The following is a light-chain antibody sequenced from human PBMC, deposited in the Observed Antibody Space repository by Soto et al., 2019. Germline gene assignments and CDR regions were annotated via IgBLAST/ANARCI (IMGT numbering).Light chain of an antibody. CDR1: TSNLGAGYD. V-gene: IGLV1-40*01. J-gene: IGLJ3*02. CDR3: QAYDYTLTASV. CDR2: GNR. Sequence: LTQPPSVSGAPGQRVTLSCTGNTSNLGAGYDVHWYQQLPGAAPKLVIFGNRNRPSGVPERFSGSKSGTSASLAITGLQAEDEADYYCQAYDYTLTASVFGGGTKLTVL.